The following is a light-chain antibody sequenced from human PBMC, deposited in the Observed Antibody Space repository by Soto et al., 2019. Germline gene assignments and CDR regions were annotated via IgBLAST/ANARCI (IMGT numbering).Light chain of an antibody. CDR3: QQYDSVPPFT. J-gene: IGKJ5*01. CDR1: QDISNY. Sequence: DIQMTQSPSSLSASAGDRVTITCQASQDISNYLNWYQQKPGKAPKLLIYDASNLETRVPTRFSGSGSGTDFTFTISSLQPEDIATYYCQQYDSVPPFTFGQGTRLDI. CDR2: DAS. V-gene: IGKV1-33*01.